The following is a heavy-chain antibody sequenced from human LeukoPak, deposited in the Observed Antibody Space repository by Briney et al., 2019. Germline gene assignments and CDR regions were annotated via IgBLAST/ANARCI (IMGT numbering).Heavy chain of an antibody. Sequence: SVKVSCKPSGGTFSSYAISWVRQAPGQGLEWMGRIIPIFGTANYAQKFQGRVTITTDESTSTAYMELSSLRSEDTAVYYCARELGIAAAGIFDYWGQGTLVTVSS. V-gene: IGHV1-69*05. CDR3: ARELGIAAAGIFDY. CDR2: IIPIFGTA. CDR1: GGTFSSYA. J-gene: IGHJ4*02. D-gene: IGHD6-13*01.